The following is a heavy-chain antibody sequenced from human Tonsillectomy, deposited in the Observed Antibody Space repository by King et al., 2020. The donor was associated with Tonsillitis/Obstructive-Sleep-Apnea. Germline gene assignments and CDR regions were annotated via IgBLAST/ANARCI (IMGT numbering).Heavy chain of an antibody. CDR2: INAGNGNT. D-gene: IGHD1-26*01. J-gene: IGHJ4*02. CDR1: VYTFTNYA. CDR3: ARGAELRPFDY. Sequence: QLVQSGAEVKKPGASVKVSCKAFVYTFTNYAIHWVRQAPGQRLEWMGLINAGNGNTKYSQKFQGRVTITRDTSASTAYMELSSLRSEDTAVYYCARGAELRPFDYWGQGTLVTVSS. V-gene: IGHV1-3*01.